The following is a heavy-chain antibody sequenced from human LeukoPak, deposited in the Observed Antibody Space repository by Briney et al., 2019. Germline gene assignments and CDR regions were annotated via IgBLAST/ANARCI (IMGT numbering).Heavy chain of an antibody. CDR3: ATGYYEPFAT. D-gene: IGHD3-3*01. CDR1: GASVSSYY. CDR2: ISDTGKT. V-gene: IGHV4-59*02. J-gene: IGHJ5*02. Sequence: MSSETLSLTCTFSGASVSSYYWDWLRHTPGKGLEWIGYISDTGKTDSNPSLKSRVSISLGPANKQFSLRLRSVTAADSAVYYCATGYYEPFATWGPGILVTVSS.